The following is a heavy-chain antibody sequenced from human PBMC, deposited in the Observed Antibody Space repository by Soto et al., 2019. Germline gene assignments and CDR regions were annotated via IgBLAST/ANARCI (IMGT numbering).Heavy chain of an antibody. V-gene: IGHV4-4*02. CDR2: IYRTGST. CDR3: ASRDPGTSVDY. Sequence: PSETLSLTCAVSGGSFTSNNWWTWVRQPPGQGLEWIGEIYRTGSTNYNPSLQSRVTLSLDKSENQFSLKVTSLTAADTAVYYCASRDPGTSVDYWGQGTLVTVSS. CDR1: GGSFTSNNW. J-gene: IGHJ4*02. D-gene: IGHD1-7*01.